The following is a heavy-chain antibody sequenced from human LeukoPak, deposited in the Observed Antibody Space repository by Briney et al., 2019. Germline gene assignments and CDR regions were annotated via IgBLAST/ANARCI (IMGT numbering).Heavy chain of an antibody. CDR2: ISSSSSYI. V-gene: IGHV3-21*01. CDR1: GFTFSSYS. Sequence: SGGSLRLSCAASGFTFSSYSMNWVRQAPGKGLEWVSSISSSSSYIYYADSVKGRFTISRDNAKNSLYLQMNSLRAEDTAVYYCARAADGYSSGWLDYYFDYWGQGTLVTVSS. J-gene: IGHJ4*02. CDR3: ARAADGYSSGWLDYYFDY. D-gene: IGHD6-19*01.